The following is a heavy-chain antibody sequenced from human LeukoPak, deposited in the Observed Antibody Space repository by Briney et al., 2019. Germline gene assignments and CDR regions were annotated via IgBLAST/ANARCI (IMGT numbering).Heavy chain of an antibody. CDR2: ISAYNGNT. J-gene: IGHJ4*02. V-gene: IGHV1-18*01. CDR3: ARHEYRYCSSTSCPYYFDY. CDR1: GYTFTNYG. D-gene: IGHD2-2*01. Sequence: ASVKVSCKASGYTFTNYGIIWVRQAPGQGLEWMGWISAYNGNTNYAQKLQGRVTMTTDTSTSTAYMELRSLRSDDTAVYYCARHEYRYCSSTSCPYYFDYWGQGTLVTVSS.